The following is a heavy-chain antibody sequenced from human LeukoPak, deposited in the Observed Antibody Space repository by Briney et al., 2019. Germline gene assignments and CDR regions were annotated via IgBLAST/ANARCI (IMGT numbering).Heavy chain of an antibody. J-gene: IGHJ4*02. V-gene: IGHV3-48*02. CDR2: ISSRSDSI. CDR3: ARAMRSGYDY. CDR1: GFTFSNYG. Sequence: GGSLRLSCAASGFTFSNYGMNWVRQAPGKRLEWVSYISSRSDSIYYSDSVKGRFTISRDNAQNSLYLQMNSLRDEDTAVYYCARAMRSGYDYWGQGTLVTVSS. D-gene: IGHD5-12*01.